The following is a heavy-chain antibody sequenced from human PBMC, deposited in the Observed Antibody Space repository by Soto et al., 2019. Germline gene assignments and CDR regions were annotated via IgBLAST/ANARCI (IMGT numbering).Heavy chain of an antibody. D-gene: IGHD2-2*01. V-gene: IGHV1-18*04. J-gene: IGHJ4*02. CDR1: GYTFTSYG. Sequence: ASVKVSCKASGYTFTSYGFTWVRQAPGQGLEWMGWISAYNGNTNYAQKLQGRVTMTTDTSTSTAYMELRSLRSDDTAVYYCARDSVVVPAASLDYWGQGTLVTVSS. CDR2: ISAYNGNT. CDR3: ARDSVVVPAASLDY.